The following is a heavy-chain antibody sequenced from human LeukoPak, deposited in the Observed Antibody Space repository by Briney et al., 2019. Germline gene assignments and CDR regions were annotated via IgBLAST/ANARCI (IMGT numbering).Heavy chain of an antibody. CDR3: AKFFDILTGYFDS. J-gene: IGHJ4*02. Sequence: GGSLRLSCAASGFSFNSYAMSWVRQSPGKGLEWVSAISGGGGSTHYADSVKRRFTISRDNSKNTLYLQMNSLGADDTAVYYCAKFFDILTGYFDSWGQGTLVTVSS. D-gene: IGHD3-9*01. CDR1: GFSFNSYA. CDR2: ISGGGGST. V-gene: IGHV3-23*01.